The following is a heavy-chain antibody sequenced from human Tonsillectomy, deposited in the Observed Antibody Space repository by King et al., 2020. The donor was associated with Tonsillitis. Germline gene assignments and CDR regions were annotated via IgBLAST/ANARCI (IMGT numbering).Heavy chain of an antibody. CDR3: ARDRGDTSGWTGDWFDP. CDR1: GGSINGFY. V-gene: IGHV4-4*07. CDR2: IYSSGST. D-gene: IGHD6-19*01. Sequence: VQLQESGPGLVKPSETLSLTCTVSGGSINGFYWNWLRQPAGKELEWIGRIYSSGSTNYNPSLMGRVTMSVDTSKNQFSLKVSSVTAADTAVYYCARDRGDTSGWTGDWFDPWGQGTLVVVSS. J-gene: IGHJ5*02.